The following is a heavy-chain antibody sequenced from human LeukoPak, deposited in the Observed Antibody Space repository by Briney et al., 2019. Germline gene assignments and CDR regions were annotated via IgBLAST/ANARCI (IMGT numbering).Heavy chain of an antibody. CDR3: ARRRQLWSYWHFDL. CDR1: GPSFTTYS. J-gene: IGHJ2*01. V-gene: IGHV4-4*08. D-gene: IGHD5-18*01. CDR2: VHSNGNT. Sequence: PSQTLSLTCTVSGPSFTTYSWSWIRQPPGNGLDWIGDVHSNGNTNYNPSLKNRVPMSIDKSRDQFALTLKSVTAGDTAIFYCARRRQLWSYWHFDLWGRGTLVTVSS.